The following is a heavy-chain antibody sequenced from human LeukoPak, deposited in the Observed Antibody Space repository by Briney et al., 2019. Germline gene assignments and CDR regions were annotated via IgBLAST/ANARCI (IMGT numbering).Heavy chain of an antibody. V-gene: IGHV4-39*01. CDR2: IYYSGST. CDR3: ARVVRGAVTSNCFDP. Sequence: SETLSLTCTVSGGSLSSSSYYWGWIRQPPGKGLEWIGSIYYSGSTYYSPSLKSRVTISVDTSKNQFSLKLSSVTAADTAAYYCARVVRGAVTSNCFDPWGQGTLVTVSS. CDR1: GGSLSSSSYY. J-gene: IGHJ5*02. D-gene: IGHD4-17*01.